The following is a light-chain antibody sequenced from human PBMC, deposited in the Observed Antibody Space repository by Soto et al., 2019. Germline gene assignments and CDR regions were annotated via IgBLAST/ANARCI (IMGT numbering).Light chain of an antibody. CDR3: SSYTTVSTHV. J-gene: IGLJ1*01. Sequence: LTQPASVSGSPGQSITISCTGTSSDVGGYNYVSWYQQHPGKAPKLMIYDVRNRPSGVSNRFSGSKSVNTASLTISGLQADDEADYSCSSYTTVSTHVFGTVTKVTVL. CDR2: DVR. V-gene: IGLV2-14*01. CDR1: SSDVGGYNY.